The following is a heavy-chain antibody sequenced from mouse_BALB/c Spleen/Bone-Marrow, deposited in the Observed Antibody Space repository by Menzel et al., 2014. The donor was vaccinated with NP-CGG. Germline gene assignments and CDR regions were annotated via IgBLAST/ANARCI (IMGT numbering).Heavy chain of an antibody. Sequence: DVKLQESGAELVKPGASVKLSCTASGFNIKDTYMHWVKQRPGQGLEWIGRIDPANGNTKYDPKFQGKATITADTSSNTAYLQLSSLTSEDTAVYYCARYYYGYYFDYWGQGTTLTVSS. J-gene: IGHJ2*01. CDR2: IDPANGNT. D-gene: IGHD1-1*01. CDR3: ARYYYGYYFDY. V-gene: IGHV14-3*02. CDR1: GFNIKDTY.